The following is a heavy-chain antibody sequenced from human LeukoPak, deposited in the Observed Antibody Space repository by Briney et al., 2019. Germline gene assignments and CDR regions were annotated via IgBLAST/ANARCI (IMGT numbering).Heavy chain of an antibody. D-gene: IGHD2-15*01. CDR3: ARGLGGRSILFDY. J-gene: IGHJ4*02. Sequence: PGGSLRLSCAASGFTFSDYYMSWIRQAPGKGLEWVSYISGSGGTTSYADSVKGRFTISRDNSRNTLYLQMNSLRAEDTAVYHCARGLGGRSILFDYWGQGTLVTVSS. CDR2: ISGSGGTT. CDR1: GFTFSDYY. V-gene: IGHV3-11*04.